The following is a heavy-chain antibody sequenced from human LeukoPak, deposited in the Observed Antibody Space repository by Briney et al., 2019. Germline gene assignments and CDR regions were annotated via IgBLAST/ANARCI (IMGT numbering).Heavy chain of an antibody. D-gene: IGHD3/OR15-3a*01. CDR2: IYYSGST. CDR3: ARDPVPRGPNARYYYYYMDV. V-gene: IGHV4-59*01. J-gene: IGHJ6*03. Sequence: SETLSLTCTVSGGSISSYYWSWIRQPPGKGLEWIGYIYYSGSTNYNPSLKSRVTISLDTSKNQFSLKVNSVTAADTAVYYCARDPVPRGPNARYYYYYMDVWGKGTTVTVSS. CDR1: GGSISSYY.